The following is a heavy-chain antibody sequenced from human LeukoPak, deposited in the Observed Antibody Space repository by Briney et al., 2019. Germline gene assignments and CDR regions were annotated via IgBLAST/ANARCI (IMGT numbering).Heavy chain of an antibody. Sequence: GGSLRLSCAASGFTFSSYWMHWVRQAPGKGLVWVSRINSDGSSTSYADSVKGRFTISRDNAKNTLYLQMNSLRAEDTAVYYCARDHFWDSSGYFGWYWYFDLWGRGTLVTVSS. J-gene: IGHJ2*01. V-gene: IGHV3-74*01. D-gene: IGHD3-22*01. CDR3: ARDHFWDSSGYFGWYWYFDL. CDR1: GFTFSSYW. CDR2: INSDGSST.